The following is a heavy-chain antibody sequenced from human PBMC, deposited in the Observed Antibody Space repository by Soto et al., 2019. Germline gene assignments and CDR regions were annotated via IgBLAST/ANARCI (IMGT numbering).Heavy chain of an antibody. Sequence: ASVKVSCKTSGYTFTSYGISWVRQAPGQGLEWMGWISAYNGNTNYAQKLQGRVTMTTDTSTSTAYMELRSLRSDDTAVYYCARDSPLYSSDKHFDYWGQGILVTVSS. D-gene: IGHD6-19*01. J-gene: IGHJ4*02. CDR2: ISAYNGNT. CDR1: GYTFTSYG. CDR3: ARDSPLYSSDKHFDY. V-gene: IGHV1-18*01.